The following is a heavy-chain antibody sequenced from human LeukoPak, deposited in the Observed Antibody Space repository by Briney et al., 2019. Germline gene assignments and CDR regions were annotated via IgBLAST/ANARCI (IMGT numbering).Heavy chain of an antibody. CDR1: GFTFSSYG. CDR2: ISYDGSNK. V-gene: IGHV3-30*18. D-gene: IGHD4-17*01. CDR3: AKLLTTVTTQPHY. Sequence: PGGSLRLSCAASGFTFSSYGMHWVRQAPGKGLEWVAVISYDGSNKYYADSVKGRFTISRDNSKNTLYLQMNSLRAEDTAVYYCAKLLTTVTTQPHYWGQGTLVTVSS. J-gene: IGHJ4*02.